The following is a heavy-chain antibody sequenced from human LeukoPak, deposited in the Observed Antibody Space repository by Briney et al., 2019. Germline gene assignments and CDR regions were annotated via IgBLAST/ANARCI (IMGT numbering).Heavy chain of an antibody. CDR3: AITTYYYDSSGLLFDY. D-gene: IGHD3-22*01. CDR2: IYYSGTT. CDR1: GGSISSGGYY. V-gene: IGHV4-31*03. Sequence: SETLSLTCTVSGGSISSGGYYWSWIRQHPGKGLEWIGYIYYSGTTYYNPSLKSRVTISLDTSKNQFSLKLSSVTAADTAVYYCAITTYYYDSSGLLFDYWGQGTLVTVSS. J-gene: IGHJ4*02.